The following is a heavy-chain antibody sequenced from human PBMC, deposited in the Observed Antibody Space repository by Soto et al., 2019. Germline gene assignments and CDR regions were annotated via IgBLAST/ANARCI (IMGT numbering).Heavy chain of an antibody. Sequence: QVQLVPSGAAVKKPGASVKVSCKASGYTFTSYAISWVRQAPGHGLEWMGWISGFNGKTNYTQKLQGRVTMTTDTSTSTAYMELRSLRSDDTAVYYCARGGRTRPPDYWGQGTLVTVSS. CDR3: ARGGRTRPPDY. CDR2: ISGFNGKT. J-gene: IGHJ4*02. V-gene: IGHV1-18*01. D-gene: IGHD6-6*01. CDR1: GYTFTSYA.